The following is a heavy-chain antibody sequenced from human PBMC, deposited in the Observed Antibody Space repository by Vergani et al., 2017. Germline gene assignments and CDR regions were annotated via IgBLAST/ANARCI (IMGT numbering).Heavy chain of an antibody. CDR3: AKDGSKIVVVPAASDGGGGMDV. D-gene: IGHD2-2*01. J-gene: IGHJ6*04. CDR1: GFTFSSYG. CDR2: ISYDGSNK. V-gene: IGHV3-30*18. Sequence: QVQLVESGGGVVQPGRSLRLSCAASGFTFSSYGMHWVRQAPGKGLEWVAVISYDGSNKYYADSVKGRFTISRDNSKNTLYLQMNSLRAEDTAVYYCAKDGSKIVVVPAASDGGGGMDVWGKGTTVTVSS.